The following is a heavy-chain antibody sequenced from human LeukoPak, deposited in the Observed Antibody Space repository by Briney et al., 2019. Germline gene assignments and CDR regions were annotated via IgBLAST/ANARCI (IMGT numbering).Heavy chain of an antibody. J-gene: IGHJ4*02. V-gene: IGHV3-21*01. CDR2: MSSSNSFI. CDR1: GFTFSKYS. Sequence: GGSLRLSCAASGFTFSKYSMNWVRQAPGKGLEWVSSMSSSNSFIYYADSVKGRFAISRDNAKNSLYLQVNSLRAEDTAVYYCARDPPLGSCSTISCPHLDYWGQGTLVTVSS. CDR3: ARDPPLGSCSTISCPHLDY. D-gene: IGHD2-2*01.